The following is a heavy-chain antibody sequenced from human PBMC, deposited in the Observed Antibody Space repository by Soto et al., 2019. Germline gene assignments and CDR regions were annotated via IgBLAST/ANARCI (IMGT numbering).Heavy chain of an antibody. V-gene: IGHV4-31*03. CDR3: ARVWEYYDSSGYQFYFDY. CDR2: IYYSGST. Sequence: SETLSLTCTVSGGSISSGGYYWSWIRQHPGKGLEWIGYIYYSGSTYYNPSLKSRVTISVDTSKNQFSLKLSSVTAADTAVYYCARVWEYYDSSGYQFYFDYWGQGTLVTVSS. J-gene: IGHJ4*02. CDR1: GGSISSGGYY. D-gene: IGHD3-22*01.